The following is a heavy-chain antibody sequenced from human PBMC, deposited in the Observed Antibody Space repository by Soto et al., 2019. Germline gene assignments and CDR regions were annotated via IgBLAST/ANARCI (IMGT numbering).Heavy chain of an antibody. J-gene: IGHJ5*02. D-gene: IGHD3-16*01. Sequence: ASVSLSRKPTGYSCTRRYMRCLRHPPGQGLEWMGIINPSGGSTTYAQKFQGRVIMTRDTSTSTVYMELSTLRSEDTVVYYCVRGGDLGSSLGWFDPWGPGTLVTVSS. CDR2: INPSGGST. CDR3: VRGGDLGSSLGWFDP. V-gene: IGHV1-46*03. CDR1: GYSCTRRY.